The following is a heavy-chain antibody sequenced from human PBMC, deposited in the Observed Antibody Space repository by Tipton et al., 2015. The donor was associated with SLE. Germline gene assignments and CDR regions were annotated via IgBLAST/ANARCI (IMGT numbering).Heavy chain of an antibody. D-gene: IGHD3-10*01. CDR2: VYRGDNT. CDR3: AREKLLSGGGCYFDS. J-gene: IGHJ4*02. Sequence: GSLRLSCAASGFTVSSNYMSWVRQAPGKGLEWVSLVYRGDNTNYADSIRGRFTISTDNSKNTLYLQLNSLTTEDTAVYYCAREKLLSGGGCYFDSWGQGTLVTVSS. CDR1: GFTVSSNY. V-gene: IGHV3-66*02.